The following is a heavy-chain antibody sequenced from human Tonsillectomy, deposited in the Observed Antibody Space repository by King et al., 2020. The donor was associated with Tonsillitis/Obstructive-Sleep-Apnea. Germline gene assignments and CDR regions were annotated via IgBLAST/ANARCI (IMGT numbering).Heavy chain of an antibody. D-gene: IGHD2-15*01. Sequence: VQLVESGGGVVQPGRSLRLSCAASGFTFSNYGMHWVRQAPGKGLEWVAVMSYEGSNKYYADSVKGRFTISRDNSKNTLYLQMNSLTADDTTVYYCAKEGSRGDFDYWGQGTLVTVSS. V-gene: IGHV3-30*18. CDR2: MSYEGSNK. CDR3: AKEGSRGDFDY. CDR1: GFTFSNYG. J-gene: IGHJ4*02.